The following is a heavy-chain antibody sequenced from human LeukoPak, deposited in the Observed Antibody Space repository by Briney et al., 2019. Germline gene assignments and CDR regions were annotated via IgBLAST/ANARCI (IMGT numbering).Heavy chain of an antibody. CDR2: ISGSGGST. J-gene: IGHJ5*02. D-gene: IGHD3-10*01. CDR3: AKDRFYYGSGSYWFDP. CDR1: GFTFSSYA. V-gene: IGHV3-23*01. Sequence: GGSLRLSCAASGFTFSSYAMSWVRQAPGKGLEWVSAISGSGGSTYYADSVKGRFTISRDNSKNTLYLQMNSLRAEDTAVYYCAKDRFYYGSGSYWFDPWGQGTLVTVSS.